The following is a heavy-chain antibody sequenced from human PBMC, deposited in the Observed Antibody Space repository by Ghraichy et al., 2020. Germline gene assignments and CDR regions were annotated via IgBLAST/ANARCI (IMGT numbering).Heavy chain of an antibody. CDR2: IYHSGST. V-gene: IGHV4-30-2*01. CDR1: GGSISSGGYS. Sequence: SETLSLTCAVSGGSISSGGYSWSWIRQPPGKGLEWIGYIYHSGSTYYNPSLKSRVTISVDRSKNQFSLKLSSVTAADTAVYHCARVGYCSGGSCYRSIYFDYWGQGTLVTVSS. CDR3: ARVGYCSGGSCYRSIYFDY. J-gene: IGHJ4*02. D-gene: IGHD2-15*01.